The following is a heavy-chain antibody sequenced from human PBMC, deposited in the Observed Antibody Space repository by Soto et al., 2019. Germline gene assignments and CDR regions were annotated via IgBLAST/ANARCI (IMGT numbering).Heavy chain of an antibody. D-gene: IGHD4-17*01. J-gene: IGHJ4*02. CDR1: GGSISTSYS. CDR3: ATYGGGTGRLDY. V-gene: IGHV4-39*01. CDR2: SGTT. Sequence: SETLSLTCTVSGGSISTSYSWGWIRQPPGKGLEWIVSGTTYNPSLRSRVTISVDTAKDQLSLKLNSVTVADTAVYYCATYGGGTGRLDYWGQGTLVTVSS.